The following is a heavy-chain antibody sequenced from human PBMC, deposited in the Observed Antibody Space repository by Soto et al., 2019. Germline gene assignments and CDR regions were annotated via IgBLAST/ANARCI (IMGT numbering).Heavy chain of an antibody. CDR1: GGSISSYY. V-gene: IGHV4-59*01. Sequence: SETLSLTCTVSGGSISSYYWSWIRQPPGKGLEWIGYIYYSGSTNYNPSLKSRVTISVDRSKNQFSLQLISVTVEDTALYYCATSYGNAWDTDWGQGTQITVS. J-gene: IGHJ4*02. CDR2: IYYSGST. CDR3: ATSYGNAWDTD. D-gene: IGHD3-10*01.